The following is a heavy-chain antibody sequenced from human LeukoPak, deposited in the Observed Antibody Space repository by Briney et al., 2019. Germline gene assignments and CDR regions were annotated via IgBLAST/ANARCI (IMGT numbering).Heavy chain of an antibody. Sequence: GRSLRLSCAASGFTFSSYGMHWVRQAPGKGLEWVANIKQDGSEKNYVDSVKGRFTISRDNAKNSLYLQMNSLRAEDTAVYYCARGVPYASWSGPHYSDYWGQGTLVTVSS. J-gene: IGHJ4*02. D-gene: IGHD3-3*01. CDR2: IKQDGSEK. V-gene: IGHV3-7*01. CDR3: ARGVPYASWSGPHYSDY. CDR1: GFTFSSYG.